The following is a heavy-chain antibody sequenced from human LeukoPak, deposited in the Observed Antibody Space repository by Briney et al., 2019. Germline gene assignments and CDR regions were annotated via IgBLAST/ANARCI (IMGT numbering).Heavy chain of an antibody. CDR3: ARDCSSTSCSLAGFDP. J-gene: IGHJ5*02. Sequence: ASVKVSCKASGYTFTSYGISWVRPAPGQGLEWMGWISAYNGNTNYAQKLQGRVTMTTDTSTSTAYMELRSLRSDDTAVYYCARDCSSTSCSLAGFDPWGQGTLVTVSS. D-gene: IGHD2-2*01. V-gene: IGHV1-18*01. CDR1: GYTFTSYG. CDR2: ISAYNGNT.